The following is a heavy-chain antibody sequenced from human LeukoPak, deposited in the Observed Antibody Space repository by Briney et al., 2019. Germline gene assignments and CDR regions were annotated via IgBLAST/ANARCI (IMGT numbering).Heavy chain of an antibody. CDR3: ARDGRIAAAGLNYYYYYGMDV. CDR1: GFTFSSYG. D-gene: IGHD6-13*01. Sequence: GGSLRLSCAASGFTFSSYGIHWVRQAPGKGLEWVAVIGKDGAAKHYAESVRGRFTISRDNSKNTLDLQMDSLSAEDTAVYYCARDGRIAAAGLNYYYYYGMDVWGQGTTVTVSS. V-gene: IGHV3-30*03. CDR2: IGKDGAAK. J-gene: IGHJ6*02.